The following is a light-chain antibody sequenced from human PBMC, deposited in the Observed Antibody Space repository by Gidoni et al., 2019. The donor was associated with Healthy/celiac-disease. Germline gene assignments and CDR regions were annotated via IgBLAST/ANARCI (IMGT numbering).Light chain of an antibody. CDR1: SRDVGGYNY. CDR2: AVS. Sequence: AGSPGPSVTISCTGTSRDVGGYNYVSWYQQHPGKAPKLMLYAVSKRPSGVPDRFSGSKSGNTASLTVSGLQAEDEADYYCSSYAGSNNYVFGTGTKVTVL. J-gene: IGLJ1*01. CDR3: SSYAGSNNYV. V-gene: IGLV2-8*01.